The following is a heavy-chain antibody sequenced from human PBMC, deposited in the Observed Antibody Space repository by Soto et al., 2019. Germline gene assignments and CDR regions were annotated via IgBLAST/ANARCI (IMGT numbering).Heavy chain of an antibody. CDR1: GGSISTYY. D-gene: IGHD2-21*02. V-gene: IGHV4-59*01. J-gene: IGHJ5*02. CDR3: ARSLVVTATLTVPPPPFDP. CDR2: IYYSGST. Sequence: SETLSLTCTVSGGSISTYYWSWIRQPPGKGLEWIGYIYYSGSTSYNPSLKSRVTISVDTSKNQFSLKLRSVTAADTAVYYCARSLVVTATLTVPPPPFDPWGQGTLVTVSS.